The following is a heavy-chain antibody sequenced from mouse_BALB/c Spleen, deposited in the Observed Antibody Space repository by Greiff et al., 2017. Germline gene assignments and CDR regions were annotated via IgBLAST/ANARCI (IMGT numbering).Heavy chain of an antibody. J-gene: IGHJ4*01. V-gene: IGHV14-4*02. CDR1: GFNFKGYY. Sequence: VQLQQPGAELVRPGASVKLSCTASGFNFKGYYMHWVKQRPEQGLEWIGWIDPENGGTEYAPKFQGKATMTADTSSNTAYLQLSSLTSEDTAVYYGIGVYYYGRGYAMDDWGAGTSVTVSS. D-gene: IGHD1-1*01. CDR3: IGVYYYGRGYAMDD. CDR2: IDPENGGT.